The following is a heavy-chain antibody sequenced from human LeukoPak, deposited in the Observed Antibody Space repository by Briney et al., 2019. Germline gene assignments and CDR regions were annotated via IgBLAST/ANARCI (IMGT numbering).Heavy chain of an antibody. CDR1: GGSINSGHYD. J-gene: IGHJ4*02. D-gene: IGHD4-17*01. CDR3: ARSSNDYRDSFDY. V-gene: IGHV4-61*02. Sequence: SETLSLTCTVSGGSINSGHYDWTWIRQPAGRGLEWIGRFYISGSINYSPSLKSRVTISVDTSKNQFSLNLSSVTAADTAVYYCARSSNDYRDSFDYWGQGTLVTVSS. CDR2: FYISGSI.